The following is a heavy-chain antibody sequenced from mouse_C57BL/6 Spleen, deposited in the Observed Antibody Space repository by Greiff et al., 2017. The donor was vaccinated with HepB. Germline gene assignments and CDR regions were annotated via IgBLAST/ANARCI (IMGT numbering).Heavy chain of an antibody. CDR1: GFNIKNTY. D-gene: IGHD2-4*01. Sequence: EVQLQQSVAELVRPGASVKLSCTASGFNIKNTYMHWVKQRPEQGLEWIGRIDPAHGNTKYAPKFQGKALITADTSSNTAYLQLSSLTSEDTAIYYCARSYDYGEAWFAYWGQGTLVTVSA. CDR2: IDPAHGNT. CDR3: ARSYDYGEAWFAY. J-gene: IGHJ3*01. V-gene: IGHV14-3*01.